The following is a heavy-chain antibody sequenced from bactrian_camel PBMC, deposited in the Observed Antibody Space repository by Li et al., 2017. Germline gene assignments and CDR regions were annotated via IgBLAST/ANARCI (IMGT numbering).Heavy chain of an antibody. CDR1: GFTFEDVH. Sequence: VQLVESGGGSVQPGGSLRLSCTATGFTFEDVHAAWYRQAPGRRCELISAFYRDGDTYYSRSVKGRFTISQDSAKNTLYLQMDSLKPEDTGMYYCAAVNGAGRLPAENALLFLPRVARGNWGQGTQVTVS. D-gene: IGHD7*01. V-gene: IGHV3-1*01. CDR3: AAVNGAGRLPAENALLFLPRVARGN. CDR2: FYRDGDT. J-gene: IGHJ4*01.